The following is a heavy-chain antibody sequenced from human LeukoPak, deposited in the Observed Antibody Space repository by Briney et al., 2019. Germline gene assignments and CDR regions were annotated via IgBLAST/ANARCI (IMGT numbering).Heavy chain of an antibody. CDR3: ASQLGGTTFH. V-gene: IGHV4-31*03. Sequence: SETLSLTCTVSGGSISSGGYYWSWIRQHPGKGLQWIAFIYYSGTTYYNPSPKSRVTISLDTSKNQFSLSLTSVTAAETAVYYCASQLGGTTFHWGQGTLVTVSS. CDR2: IYYSGTT. D-gene: IGHD1/OR15-1a*01. J-gene: IGHJ4*02. CDR1: GGSISSGGYY.